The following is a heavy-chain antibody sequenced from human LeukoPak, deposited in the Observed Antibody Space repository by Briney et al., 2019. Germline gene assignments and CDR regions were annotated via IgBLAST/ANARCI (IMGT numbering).Heavy chain of an antibody. D-gene: IGHD6-19*01. Sequence: GGSMTLARAAYGFTFSSYGMHWDRQAPGRWLEWVAVIWYDGSNKYYADSVTGRFTISRDNSKNTLYLQMNSLRAEDTAVYYCAKSQVYSSGWYLDYWAQGPLVTVSS. CDR3: AKSQVYSSGWYLDY. V-gene: IGHV3-33*06. CDR1: GFTFSSYG. J-gene: IGHJ4*02. CDR2: IWYDGSNK.